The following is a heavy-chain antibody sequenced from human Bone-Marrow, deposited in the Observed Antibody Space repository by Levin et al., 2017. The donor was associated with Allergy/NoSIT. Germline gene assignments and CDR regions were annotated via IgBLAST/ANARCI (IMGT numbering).Heavy chain of an antibody. Sequence: GESLKISCAASGFTLSQYWMTWVRQAPGKGLEWVAKIKADGSEKYYVDSLKGRFSISRDNTRKSVSLQISNLRAEDTAVHYCARDSFSTSSGLDYYYGLDVWGQGTTVTV. D-gene: IGHD2-2*01. CDR2: IKADGSEK. CDR1: GFTLSQYW. V-gene: IGHV3-7*01. J-gene: IGHJ6*02. CDR3: ARDSFSTSSGLDYYYGLDV.